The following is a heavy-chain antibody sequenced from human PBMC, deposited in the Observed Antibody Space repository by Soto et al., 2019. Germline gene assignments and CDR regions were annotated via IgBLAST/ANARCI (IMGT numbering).Heavy chain of an antibody. J-gene: IGHJ4*02. D-gene: IGHD7-27*01. Sequence: ASVKVSCKASGYTFSSYAMHWVRQAPGQRLEWMGWINAGYGNTKSSQKFQDRVTISRDTSASTAYMELTSLRSEDTAVYYCARHTGDGTFDFWGQATIVAVFS. V-gene: IGHV1-3*01. CDR3: ARHTGDGTFDF. CDR2: INAGYGNT. CDR1: GYTFSSYA.